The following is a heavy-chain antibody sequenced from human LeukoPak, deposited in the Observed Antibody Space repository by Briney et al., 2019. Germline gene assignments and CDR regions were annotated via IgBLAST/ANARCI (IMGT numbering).Heavy chain of an antibody. Sequence: SVKVSCKASGGSFSSYAISWVRQAPGQGLEWMGGIIPIFGTANYAQKFQGRVTITTDESTSTAYMELSSLRSEDTAVYYCAREGKSKYYYDSSGYQNLDYWGQGTLVTVSS. D-gene: IGHD3-22*01. CDR1: GGSFSSYA. CDR3: AREGKSKYYYDSSGYQNLDY. CDR2: IIPIFGTA. V-gene: IGHV1-69*05. J-gene: IGHJ4*02.